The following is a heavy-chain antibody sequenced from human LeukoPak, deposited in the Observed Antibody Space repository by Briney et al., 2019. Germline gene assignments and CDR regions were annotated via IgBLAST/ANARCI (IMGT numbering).Heavy chain of an antibody. CDR3: ARGGWEDYYDSSGYYGGIDY. CDR2: IYYSGST. V-gene: IGHV4-59*08. D-gene: IGHD3-22*01. Sequence: PSETLSLTCTVSGGSISSYYWSWIRQPPGKGLEWIGYIYYSGSTTYNPSLKSRVTISVDTSKNQFSLKLSYVTAAGTAVYYCARGGWEDYYDSSGYYGGIDYWGQGTLVTVSS. J-gene: IGHJ4*02. CDR1: GGSISSYY.